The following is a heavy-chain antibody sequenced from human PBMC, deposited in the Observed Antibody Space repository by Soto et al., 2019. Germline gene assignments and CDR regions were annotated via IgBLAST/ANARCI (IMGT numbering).Heavy chain of an antibody. CDR2: IYYSGST. V-gene: IGHV4-59*01. J-gene: IGHJ6*02. Sequence: SETLSLTCTVSGGSISSYYWSWIRQPPGKGLEWIGYIYYSGSTNYNPSLKSRVTISVDTSKNQFSLKLNSVTAADTAVYYCARDRNWNGYYGMDVWGQGTTVTVSS. CDR3: ARDRNWNGYYGMDV. CDR1: GGSISSYY. D-gene: IGHD1-1*01.